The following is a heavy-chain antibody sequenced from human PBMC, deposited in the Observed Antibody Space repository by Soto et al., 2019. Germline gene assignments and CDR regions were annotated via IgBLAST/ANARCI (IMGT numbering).Heavy chain of an antibody. CDR1: GFTFSNYW. J-gene: IGHJ4*02. CDR2: IKSDVSTT. Sequence: EVQLVESGGGLVKPGGSLRLSCAASGFTFSNYWMHWVRQAPGKGLVWVSRIKSDVSTTSYADSVKGRFTISRDNAQNALYLQRNSLRAEDTAVYYCARGGWGAYYFDYWGQGTLVTVSS. V-gene: IGHV3-74*01. CDR3: ARGGWGAYYFDY. D-gene: IGHD1-26*01.